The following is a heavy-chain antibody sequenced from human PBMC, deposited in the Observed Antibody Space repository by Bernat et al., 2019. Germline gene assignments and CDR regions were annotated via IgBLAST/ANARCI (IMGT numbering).Heavy chain of an antibody. J-gene: IGHJ4*02. V-gene: IGHV3-15*07. CDR1: GFTFSNAW. CDR3: TTGSVEGG. D-gene: IGHD3-3*01. Sequence: EMQLVESGGGLVKPGGSLRLSCAASGFTFSNAWMNWVRQAPGKGLEWVGRVKIKTDGETTDYAAPVKGRFTISRDDSKNTLYLQMNSLKTEDTDVYYCTTGSVEGGWGQGTLVTVSS. CDR2: VKIKTDGETT.